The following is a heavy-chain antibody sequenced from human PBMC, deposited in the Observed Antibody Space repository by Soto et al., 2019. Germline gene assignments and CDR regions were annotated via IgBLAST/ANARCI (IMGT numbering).Heavy chain of an antibody. D-gene: IGHD1-1*01. CDR1: GGSLSGYY. CDR3: ARTRNLDV. V-gene: IGHV4-34*01. Sequence: QVQLQQWGAGLLKPSETLSLTCAVYGGSLSGYYGNWIRQSPGKGLEWIGEINYSGSTNYNPSIKSRVTISIETSKNQFSLKLSSVTAADTAVYYCARTRNLDVWGQGTTVTVSS. J-gene: IGHJ6*02. CDR2: INYSGST.